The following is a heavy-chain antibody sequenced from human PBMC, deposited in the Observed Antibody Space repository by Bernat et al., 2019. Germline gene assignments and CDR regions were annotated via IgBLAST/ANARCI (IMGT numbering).Heavy chain of an antibody. V-gene: IGHV3-30*18. CDR2: ISYDGSNK. Sequence: QVQLVESGGGVVQPGRSLRLSCAASGFTFSSYGMHWVRQAPGKGLELVAVISYDGSNKYYADSVKGRFTSTRDNSKNTLYLQMNSLIAEDTAVYYCEKACGGDCYLDYWGQGTLVTVS. D-gene: IGHD2-21*02. J-gene: IGHJ4*02. CDR1: GFTFSSYG. CDR3: EKACGGDCYLDY.